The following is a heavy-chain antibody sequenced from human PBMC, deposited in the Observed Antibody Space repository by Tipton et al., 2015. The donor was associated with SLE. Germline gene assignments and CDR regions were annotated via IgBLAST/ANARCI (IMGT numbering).Heavy chain of an antibody. J-gene: IGHJ3*02. CDR2: MNPNSDNT. V-gene: IGHV1-8*01. CDR1: GYTFSSYD. CDR3: ARDLGLVRGAFDI. Sequence: QGQLVQSGAEVKRPGASDKVSCKASGYTFSSYDINWVRQATGQGLEWMGWMNPNSDNTGYAQKFQGRVTMTRNTSINTAYMELSSLRSEDTAVYYCARDLGLVRGAFDIWGQGTMVTVSS. D-gene: IGHD6-6*01.